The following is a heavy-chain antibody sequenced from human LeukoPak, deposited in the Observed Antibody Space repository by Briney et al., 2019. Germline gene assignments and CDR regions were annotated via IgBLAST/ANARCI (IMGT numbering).Heavy chain of an antibody. CDR3: ARTQNWGYFDY. J-gene: IGHJ4*02. Sequence: PSETLSLTCTVSGGSISPYCWSWIRQAPGKGLEWIAYIHYTGTTKYNPSLESRITISVDTSTNQFSLRLSSVTAADTAVYYCARTQNWGYFDYWGQGTLVTVSS. V-gene: IGHV4-59*01. CDR1: GGSISPYC. CDR2: IHYTGTT. D-gene: IGHD7-27*01.